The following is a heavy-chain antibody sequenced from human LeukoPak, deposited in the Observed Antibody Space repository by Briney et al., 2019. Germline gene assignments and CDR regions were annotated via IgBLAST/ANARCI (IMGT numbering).Heavy chain of an antibody. V-gene: IGHV3-30-3*01. D-gene: IGHD6-6*01. CDR2: ISYDGSNK. CDR3: ARDVAARTADGMDV. J-gene: IGHJ6*02. Sequence: GGSLRLSCAASGFTFSSYAMHWVRQAPGKGLEWVAVISYDGSNKYYADSVKGRFTISRDNSKNTLYLQMDSLRAEDTAVYYCARDVAARTADGMDVWGQGTTVTVSS. CDR1: GFTFSSYA.